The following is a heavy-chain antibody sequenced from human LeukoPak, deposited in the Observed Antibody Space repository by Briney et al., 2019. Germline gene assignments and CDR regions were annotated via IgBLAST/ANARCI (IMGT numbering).Heavy chain of an antibody. CDR3: ARVGTWELQRVFDY. J-gene: IGHJ4*02. CDR2: INRDGSDK. D-gene: IGHD1-26*01. CDR1: GFIFNDYW. V-gene: IGHV3-7*01. Sequence: GGSLRLSCAVSGFIFNDYWMTWVRQVPGGGLEWVANINRDGSDKNYVDSVKGRFTMSRDSAKRSVYLEMSSLRVEDTAVYYCARVGTWELQRVFDYWGQGTPVTVSS.